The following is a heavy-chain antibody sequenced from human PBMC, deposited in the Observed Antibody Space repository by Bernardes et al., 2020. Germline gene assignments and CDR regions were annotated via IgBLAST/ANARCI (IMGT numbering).Heavy chain of an antibody. V-gene: IGHV4-34*01. CDR2: INHSGST. D-gene: IGHD2-2*01. Sequence: SETLSLTCAVYGGSFSGYYWSWIRQPPGKGLEWIGEINHSGSTSYNPSLKSRVTISVDTSKNQFSLKLSSVTAADTAVYYCARGGCSSTSCYVYFDYWGQGTLVTVSS. CDR3: ARGGCSSTSCYVYFDY. J-gene: IGHJ4*02. CDR1: GGSFSGYY.